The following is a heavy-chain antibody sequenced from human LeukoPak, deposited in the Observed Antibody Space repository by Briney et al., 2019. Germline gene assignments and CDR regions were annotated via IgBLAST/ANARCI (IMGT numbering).Heavy chain of an antibody. V-gene: IGHV4-39*01. CDR1: GGSISSSSYY. CDR3: ARRNSSGWYSYYMDV. Sequence: SETLSLTCTVSGGSISSSSYYWGWIRQPPGKGLEWIGSIYYSGSTYYNPSLKSRVTISVDTSKNQFSLKLSSVTAADTAVYYCARRNSSGWYSYYMDVWGKGTTVTISS. D-gene: IGHD6-19*01. J-gene: IGHJ6*03. CDR2: IYYSGST.